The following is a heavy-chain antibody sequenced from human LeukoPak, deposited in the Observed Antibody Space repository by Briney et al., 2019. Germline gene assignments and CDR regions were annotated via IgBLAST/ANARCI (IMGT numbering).Heavy chain of an antibody. Sequence: HPGGSLRLSCAASGFTFSSYGMHWVRQAPGKGLEWVAVISYDGSNKYYADSVKGRFTISRDNSKDKLYLQMNSLRAEDTAVYYCARGMESSGWLDYWGQGTLVTVSS. CDR3: ARGMESSGWLDY. V-gene: IGHV3-30*03. D-gene: IGHD6-19*01. CDR1: GFTFSSYG. CDR2: ISYDGSNK. J-gene: IGHJ4*02.